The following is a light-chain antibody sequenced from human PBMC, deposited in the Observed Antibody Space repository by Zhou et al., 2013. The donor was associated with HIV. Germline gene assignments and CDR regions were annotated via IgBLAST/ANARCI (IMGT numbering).Light chain of an antibody. CDR2: KAS. J-gene: IGKJ5*01. CDR3: QQYNNKPIT. V-gene: IGKV1-5*03. Sequence: DIQMTQFPSTLPASVGDRVTITCRASQNINYWLAWYQQKPGKAPKLLIYKASTLEGGVPSRFGGSGSGTEFTLTISSLQPDDSAVYYCQQYNNKPITFGQGTRLEI. CDR1: QNINYW.